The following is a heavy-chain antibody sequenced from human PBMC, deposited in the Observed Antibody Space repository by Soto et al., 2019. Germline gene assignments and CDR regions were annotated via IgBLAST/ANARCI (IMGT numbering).Heavy chain of an antibody. V-gene: IGHV4-61*08. J-gene: IGHJ6*02. CDR3: ARDRDGEQQWLVRPGDYYYYGMDV. CDR2: VYYSGST. Sequence: PSETLSLTCTVSGGSISSGDYYWSWIRQPPGKGLEWLGYVYYSGSTNYNPSLKSRVTISVDTSKNQFSLKLSSVTAADTAVYYCARDRDGEQQWLVRPGDYYYYGMDVWGQGTTVTVSS. CDR1: GGSISSGDYY. D-gene: IGHD6-19*01.